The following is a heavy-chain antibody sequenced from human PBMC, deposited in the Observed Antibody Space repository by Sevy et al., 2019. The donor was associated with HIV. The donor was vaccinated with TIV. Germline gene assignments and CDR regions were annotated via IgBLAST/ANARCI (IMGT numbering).Heavy chain of an antibody. CDR1: GFTFRSYA. J-gene: IGHJ4*02. D-gene: IGHD5-12*01. CDR3: ARSWLREGGYYFDY. V-gene: IGHV3-30-3*01. CDR2: ISYDGTNK. Sequence: GGSLRLSCAASGFTFRSYAMYWVRQAPGKGLEWVAVISYDGTNKYYADSLKGRFTISRDNSKNTLYLQMTSLRPDDTAVYYCARSWLREGGYYFDYWGQGPLVTVSS.